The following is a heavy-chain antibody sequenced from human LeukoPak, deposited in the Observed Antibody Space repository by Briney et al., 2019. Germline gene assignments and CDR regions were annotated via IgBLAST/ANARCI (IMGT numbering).Heavy chain of an antibody. V-gene: IGHV1-8*03. CDR1: GYTFTSYD. D-gene: IGHD3-10*01. J-gene: IGHJ5*02. CDR3: ARDYYGSRSSSFDP. CDR2: MNPNSGNT. Sequence: ASVKVSCKASGYTFTSYDINWVRQATGQGLGWMGWMNPNSGNTGYAQKFQGRVTITRNTSISTAYMELSSLRSGDTAVYYCARDYYGSRSSSFDPWGQGTLVTVSS.